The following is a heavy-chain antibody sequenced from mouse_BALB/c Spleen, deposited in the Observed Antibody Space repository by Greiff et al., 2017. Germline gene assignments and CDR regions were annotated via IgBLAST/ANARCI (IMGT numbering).Heavy chain of an antibody. J-gene: IGHJ4*01. CDR3: ARMGSTMITHYAMDY. Sequence: QVTLKVSGPGILQPSQTLSLTCSFSGFSLSTSGMGVGWIRQPSGKGLEWLAHIWWDDDKRYNPALKSRLTISKDTSSNQVFLKIASVDTADTATYYCARMGSTMITHYAMDYWGQGTSVTVSS. D-gene: IGHD2-4*01. CDR2: IWWDDDK. CDR1: GFSLSTSGMG. V-gene: IGHV8-8*01.